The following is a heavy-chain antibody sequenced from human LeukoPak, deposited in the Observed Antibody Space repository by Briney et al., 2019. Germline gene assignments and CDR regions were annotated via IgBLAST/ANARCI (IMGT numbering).Heavy chain of an antibody. CDR3: IKVIMFAFDI. CDR1: GFTFRDYY. J-gene: IGHJ3*02. CDR2: ISGSGGST. V-gene: IGHV3-23*01. Sequence: GGSLRLSCAASGFTFRDYYMNWIRQAPGKGLEWVSAISGSGGSTYYADSVKGRFTISRDNSKNTLYLQMNSLRAEDTAVYFCIKVIMFAFDIRGQGTMVTVSS. D-gene: IGHD3-3*01.